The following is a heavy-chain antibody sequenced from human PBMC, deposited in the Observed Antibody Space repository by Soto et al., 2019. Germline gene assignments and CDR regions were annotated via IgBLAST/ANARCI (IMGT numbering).Heavy chain of an antibody. CDR1: GGSMRGQH. J-gene: IGHJ4*02. CDR2: HHSDST. CDR3: AKYNVGGGGRGY. D-gene: IGHD3-16*01. Sequence: QVQLQESGPGLVKPSETLSLTCTVSGGSMRGQHWSWIRQPPGKGLEWIGHHSDSTNYNPSLKSRITIPTDASKNQFCLKLSSVTAADTAVYYCAKYNVGGGGRGYWGQGTLVTVSS. V-gene: IGHV4-59*11.